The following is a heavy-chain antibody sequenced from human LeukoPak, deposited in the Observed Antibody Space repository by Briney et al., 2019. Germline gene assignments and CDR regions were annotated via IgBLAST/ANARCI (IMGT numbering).Heavy chain of an antibody. CDR3: ASHPYLQYSYGYFGRYGMDV. Sequence: WASVEVSCKASGGTFSSYAISWVRQAPGQGLEWMGGVIPIFGTANYAQKFQGRVTITADESTSTAYMELSSLRSEDTAVYYRASHPYLQYSYGYFGRYGMDVWGQGTTVTVSS. D-gene: IGHD5-18*01. V-gene: IGHV1-69*01. J-gene: IGHJ6*02. CDR2: VIPIFGTA. CDR1: GGTFSSYA.